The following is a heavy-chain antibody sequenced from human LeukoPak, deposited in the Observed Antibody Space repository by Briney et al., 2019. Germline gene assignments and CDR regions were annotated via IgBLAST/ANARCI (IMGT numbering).Heavy chain of an antibody. CDR3: AATRYCGGDCRARMIDY. J-gene: IGHJ4*02. Sequence: SVKVSCKASGFTFTSSAMQWVRQARGQRLEWIGWIVVGSGNTNYAQKFQERVTIARDMSTSTAYMELSSLRSEDTAVYYCAATRYCGGDCRARMIDYWGQGTLVTVSS. V-gene: IGHV1-58*02. D-gene: IGHD2-21*02. CDR2: IVVGSGNT. CDR1: GFTFTSSA.